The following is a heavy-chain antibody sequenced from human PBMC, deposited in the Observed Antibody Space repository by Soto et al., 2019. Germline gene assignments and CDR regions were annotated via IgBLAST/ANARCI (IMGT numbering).Heavy chain of an antibody. V-gene: IGHV4-31*03. CDR1: GGSISSGVYY. J-gene: IGHJ5*02. CDR2: IYYSGST. D-gene: IGHD2-15*01. Sequence: SETLSLTCTVSGGSISSGVYYWNWIRQHPGKGLEWIGYIYYSGSTYYNPSLKSRLTISVDTSKNQFSLKLSSVTAADTAVYYCVRGGYCSGGSCYSSSWFDPWGQGTLVTVSS. CDR3: VRGGYCSGGSCYSSSWFDP.